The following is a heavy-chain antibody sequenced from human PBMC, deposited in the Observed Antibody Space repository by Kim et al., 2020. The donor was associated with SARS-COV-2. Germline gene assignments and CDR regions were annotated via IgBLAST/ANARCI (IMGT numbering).Heavy chain of an antibody. Sequence: GGSLRLSCAASGFTFSNAWMSWVRQAPGKGLEWVGRIKSKTDGGTTDYAAPVKGRFTISRDDSKNTLYLQMNSLKTEDTAVYYCTTVEVHDFWIYYFDYWGQGTLVTVSS. D-gene: IGHD3-3*01. CDR2: IKSKTDGGTT. J-gene: IGHJ4*02. V-gene: IGHV3-15*01. CDR3: TTVEVHDFWIYYFDY. CDR1: GFTFSNAW.